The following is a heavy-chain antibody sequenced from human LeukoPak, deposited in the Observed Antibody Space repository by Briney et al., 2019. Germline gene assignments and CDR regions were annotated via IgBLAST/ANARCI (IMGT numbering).Heavy chain of an antibody. D-gene: IGHD2-8*01. CDR3: AKAPHVHGMDV. CDR1: GDTLSSDSAI. J-gene: IGHJ6*04. CDR2: TYYRSKWYN. V-gene: IGHV6-1*01. Sequence: SQTLSLTCALSGDTLSSDSAIWHWIRQSPSRGLEWLGRTYYRSKWYNDYAVSVKSRITVNPDTSKNQFSLQLKSVTPEDTAVYYCAKAPHVHGMDVWDKGTTVTVSS.